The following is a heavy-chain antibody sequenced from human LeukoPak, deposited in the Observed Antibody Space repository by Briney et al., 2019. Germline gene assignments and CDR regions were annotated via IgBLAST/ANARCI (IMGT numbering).Heavy chain of an antibody. CDR2: IYYSGTT. J-gene: IGHJ5*02. Sequence: PSETLSLTCTVSGGSINITSFYWGWIRQPPGKGLEWIGSIYYSGTTYYNPSLKNRVTMSVDTSTNQFTLRLSSVTAADTAVFYCARHYSLDWATGSWGQGTLVTVS. V-gene: IGHV4-39*01. CDR3: ARHYSLDWATGS. D-gene: IGHD3-9*01. CDR1: GGSINITSFY.